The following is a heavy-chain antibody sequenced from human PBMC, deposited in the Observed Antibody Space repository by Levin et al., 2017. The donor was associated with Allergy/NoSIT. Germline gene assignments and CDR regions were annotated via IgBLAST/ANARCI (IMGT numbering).Heavy chain of an antibody. CDR2: ISSSSSTI. CDR1: GFTFSSYS. V-gene: IGHV3-48*01. CDR3: ARDQAPGYSSGWYSDY. D-gene: IGHD6-19*01. J-gene: IGHJ4*02. Sequence: GGSLRLSCAASGFTFSSYSMNWVRQAPGKGLEWVSYISSSSSTIYYADSVKGRFTISRDNAKNSLYLQMNSLRAEDTAVYYCARDQAPGYSSGWYSDYWGQGTLVTVSS.